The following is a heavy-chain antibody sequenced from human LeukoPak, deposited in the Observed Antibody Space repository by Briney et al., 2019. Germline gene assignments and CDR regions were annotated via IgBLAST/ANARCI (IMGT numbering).Heavy chain of an antibody. CDR1: GFTFSSYG. CDR3: ARAQLLSDDAFDI. J-gene: IGHJ3*02. V-gene: IGHV3-74*01. Sequence: GGSLRLSCAASGFTFSSYGMHWVRQAPGKGLVWVSRINTGGSSTSYADSVKGRFTISRDNAKNTLYLQMNSLRAEDTAVYYCARAQLLSDDAFDIWGQGTMVTVSS. CDR2: INTGGSST. D-gene: IGHD2-2*01.